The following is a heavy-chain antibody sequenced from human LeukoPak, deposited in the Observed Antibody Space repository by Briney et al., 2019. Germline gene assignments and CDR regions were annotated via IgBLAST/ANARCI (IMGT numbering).Heavy chain of an antibody. CDR3: ARGASSGITGTTGYYCMDV. V-gene: IGHV4-34*01. D-gene: IGHD1/OR15-1a*01. CDR1: GGSFSGYY. J-gene: IGHJ6*03. CDR2: INHSGST. Sequence: KTSETLSLTCAVYGGSFSGYYWSWIRQPPGKGLEWIGEINHSGSTNYNPSLKSRVTMSVDTSKNQFSLKLSSVTAADTAVYYCARGASSGITGTTGYYCMDVWGKGTTVTVSS.